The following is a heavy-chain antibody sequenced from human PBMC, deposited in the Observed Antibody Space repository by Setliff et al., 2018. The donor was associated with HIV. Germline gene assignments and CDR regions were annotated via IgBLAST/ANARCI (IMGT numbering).Heavy chain of an antibody. V-gene: IGHV4-28*01. CDR3: ARTALWFDEADWYFDL. CDR1: GYSISSSYR. CDR2: IGNIYNGGST. D-gene: IGHD3-10*01. Sequence: LSLTCAVSGYSISSSYRWGWIRQSPGKGLEWIGDIGNIYNGGSTYYNPSLKSRVTMSVDTSKNQFSLKLSSVTAVDTAVYYCARTALWFDEADWYFDLWGRGTLVTVSS. J-gene: IGHJ2*01.